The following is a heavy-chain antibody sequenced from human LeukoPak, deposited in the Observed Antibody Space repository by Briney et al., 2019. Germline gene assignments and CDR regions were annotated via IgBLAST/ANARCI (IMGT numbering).Heavy chain of an antibody. CDR3: ARHRLLWFGDSTRRPQAYFDY. Sequence: SETLSLTCTVSGYSISSGYYWGWIRQPPGKGLEWSGRIYHSGSTYYNPSLKSRVTISVDTSKNQFSLQLSSVTAADTAVYYCARHRLLWFGDSTRRPQAYFDYWGQGTLVTVSS. CDR2: IYHSGST. V-gene: IGHV4-38-2*02. D-gene: IGHD3-10*01. J-gene: IGHJ4*02. CDR1: GYSISSGYY.